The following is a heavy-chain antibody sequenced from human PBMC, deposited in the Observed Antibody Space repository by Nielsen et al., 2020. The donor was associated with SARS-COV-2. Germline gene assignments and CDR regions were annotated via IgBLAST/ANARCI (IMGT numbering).Heavy chain of an antibody. J-gene: IGHJ4*02. D-gene: IGHD5-18*01. CDR2: IYRGGNT. V-gene: IGHV3-53*01. CDR1: GFTFSSYS. CDR3: AGGENSYGYDH. Sequence: GESLKISCAASGFTFSSYSMNWVRQAPGKGLEWVSIIYRGGNTYHADSVKGRFAISRDASKNLLYLQMNILRAEDTAVYYCAGGENSYGYDHWGQGTLVTVSS.